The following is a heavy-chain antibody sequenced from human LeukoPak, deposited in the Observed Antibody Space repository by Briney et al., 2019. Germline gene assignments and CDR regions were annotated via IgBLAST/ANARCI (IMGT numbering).Heavy chain of an antibody. Sequence: SVKVSCKASGGTFSSYAISWVRQAPGQGLEWMGRIIPILGIAKYAQKFQGRVTITADKSTSTAYMELSSLRSEDTAVYYCAREPDYVWGSYRQFDYWGQGTLVTVSS. J-gene: IGHJ4*02. CDR1: GGTFSSYA. CDR3: AREPDYVWGSYRQFDY. CDR2: IIPILGIA. V-gene: IGHV1-69*04. D-gene: IGHD3-16*02.